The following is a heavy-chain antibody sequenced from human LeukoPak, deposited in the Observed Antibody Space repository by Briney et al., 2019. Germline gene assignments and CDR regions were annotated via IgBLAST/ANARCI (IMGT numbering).Heavy chain of an antibody. D-gene: IGHD3-3*01. J-gene: IGHJ4*02. CDR2: ISHRGST. CDR3: ARGAEYYAIWRGYAGYSDY. V-gene: IGHV4-38-2*02. Sequence: PAETLSLTCTVSGYSISNGYYWGWIRPPPGKGLEWVGSISHRGSTYYNPSLRSRITISLDRSKQKFSLKLTSVTAADTAVYFCARGAEYYAIWRGYAGYSDYWGQGIPVTVSS. CDR1: GYSISNGYY.